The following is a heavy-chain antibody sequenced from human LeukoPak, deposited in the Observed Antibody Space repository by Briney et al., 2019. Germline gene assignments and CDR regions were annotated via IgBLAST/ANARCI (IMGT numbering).Heavy chain of an antibody. D-gene: IGHD1-26*01. CDR1: RGSISSSSYY. J-gene: IGHJ4*02. V-gene: IGHV4-39*07. CDR3: ARVYSVRFLALTGATIY. CDR2: IYYSGST. Sequence: TETLSLTCTVSRGSISSSSYYWGWIRQPPGKGLEWIGSIYYSGSTYYNPSLKRRVTISEDTSKNQFSLKLSSVTAAETVVYYWARVYSVRFLALTGATIYWGQGTLVTVSS.